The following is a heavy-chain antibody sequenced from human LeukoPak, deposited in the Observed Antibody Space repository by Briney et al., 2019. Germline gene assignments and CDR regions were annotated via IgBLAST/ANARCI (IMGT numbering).Heavy chain of an antibody. V-gene: IGHV3-23*01. CDR1: GFTFSSYA. CDR3: AKGPPWYSGSYYPFDY. J-gene: IGHJ4*02. Sequence: PGGSLRLSCAASGFTFSSYAMSWVRQAPGKGLEWVSAISGSGGSTYYADSVKGRFTISRDNSKNTLYLQMNSLRAEDTAVYYCAKGPPWYSGSYYPFDYWGQGTLVTVSS. CDR2: ISGSGGST. D-gene: IGHD1-26*01.